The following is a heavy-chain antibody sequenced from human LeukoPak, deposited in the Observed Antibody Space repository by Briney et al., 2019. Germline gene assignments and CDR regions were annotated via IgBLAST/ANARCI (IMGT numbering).Heavy chain of an antibody. CDR1: GYSISSGYY. CDR3: ARDRAGDSGSYRSFDY. V-gene: IGHV4-38-2*02. CDR2: IYHRGST. Sequence: SETLSLTCTVSGYSISSGYYWGWIRQPPGKGLEWVGSIYHRGSTYYNPSLRSRVTISVDTSKNHFSLRLSSVTAADTSVYYCARDRAGDSGSYRSFDYWGQGTLVTV. J-gene: IGHJ4*02. D-gene: IGHD1-26*01.